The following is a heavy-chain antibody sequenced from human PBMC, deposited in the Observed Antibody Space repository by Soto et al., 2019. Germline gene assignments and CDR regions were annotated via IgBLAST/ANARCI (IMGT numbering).Heavy chain of an antibody. V-gene: IGHV4-59*01. D-gene: IGHD3-10*01. CDR3: VRESRFAELSMYYYYYGMDV. CDR2: IYYSGST. CDR1: GGSISSYY. J-gene: IGHJ6*02. Sequence: SETLSLTCTVSGGSISSYYWSWIRQPPGKGLEWIGYIYYSGSTNYNPSLKGRVTISVDTSKNQFSLKLSSVTAADTAVYYCVRESRFAELSMYYYYYGMDVWGQGTTVSVSS.